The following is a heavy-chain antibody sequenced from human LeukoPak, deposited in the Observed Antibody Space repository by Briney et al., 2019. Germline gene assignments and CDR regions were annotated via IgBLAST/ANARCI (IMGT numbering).Heavy chain of an antibody. J-gene: IGHJ4*02. CDR2: ISAYNGNT. CDR3: ARAAPSIVGATASDY. V-gene: IGHV1-18*01. Sequence: ASVKVSCKASGYTFTSYGIIWVRQAPGQGLEWMGWISAYNGNTNYAQKLQGRVTMTTDTSTSTAYMELRSLRSDDTAVYYCARAAPSIVGATASDYWGQGTLVTVSS. D-gene: IGHD1-26*01. CDR1: GYTFTSYG.